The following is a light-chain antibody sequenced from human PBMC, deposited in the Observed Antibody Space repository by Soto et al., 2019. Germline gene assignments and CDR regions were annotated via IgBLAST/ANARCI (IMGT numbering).Light chain of an antibody. CDR2: EVT. V-gene: IGLV2-8*01. CDR1: STDVGAYNY. Sequence: QSALTQPPSASGSPGQSGTISCTGTSTDVGAYNYVSWYQQRPGKAPKLMIFEVTKRPSGVPDRFSGSESGNTASLTVSGVQADDEADYYCSSYAGSNSFVFGTGTKATVL. J-gene: IGLJ1*01. CDR3: SSYAGSNSFV.